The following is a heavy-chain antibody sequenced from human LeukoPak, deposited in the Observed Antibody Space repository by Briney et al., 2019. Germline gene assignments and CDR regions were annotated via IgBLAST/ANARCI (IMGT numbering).Heavy chain of an antibody. Sequence: GSVKVSCKASGYTFTGYYIHRVGQAPGQGLEWMGWNKPNNGDTRYAQKFQGRVTMTRVTSISTVYLELSGLRSDDTAVYYCARYCTTATCSEGDVYWGQGTLVTVSS. CDR1: GYTFTGYY. CDR3: ARYCTTATCSEGDVY. CDR2: NKPNNGDT. D-gene: IGHD2-2*01. V-gene: IGHV1-2*02. J-gene: IGHJ4*02.